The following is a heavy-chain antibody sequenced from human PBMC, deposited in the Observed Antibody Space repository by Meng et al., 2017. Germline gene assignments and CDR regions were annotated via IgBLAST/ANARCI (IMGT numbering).Heavy chain of an antibody. D-gene: IGHD6-13*01. CDR3: ARRGIAAAGNNWFDP. V-gene: IGHV4-4*02. CDR1: GGSISSSNW. Sequence: VHFLESGPVRAKPSGTRALPGAASGGSISSSNWWSWVRQPPGKGLEWIGEIYHSGSTNYNPSLKSRVTISVDKSKNQFSLKLSSVTAADTAVYYCARRGIAAAGNNWFDPWGQGTLVTASS. J-gene: IGHJ5*02. CDR2: IYHSGST.